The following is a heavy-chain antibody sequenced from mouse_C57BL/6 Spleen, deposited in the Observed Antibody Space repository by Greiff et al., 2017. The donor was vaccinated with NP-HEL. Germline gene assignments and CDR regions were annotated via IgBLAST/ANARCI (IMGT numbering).Heavy chain of an antibody. Sequence: DVKLVESEGGLVQPGSSMKLSCTASGFTFSDYYMAWVRQVPEKGLEWVANINYDGSSTYYLDSLKSRFIISRDNAKNILYLQMSSLKSEDTATYYCARSGDGPYYYAMDYWGQGTSVTVSS. CDR2: INYDGSST. D-gene: IGHD1-2*01. J-gene: IGHJ4*01. V-gene: IGHV5-16*01. CDR3: ARSGDGPYYYAMDY. CDR1: GFTFSDYY.